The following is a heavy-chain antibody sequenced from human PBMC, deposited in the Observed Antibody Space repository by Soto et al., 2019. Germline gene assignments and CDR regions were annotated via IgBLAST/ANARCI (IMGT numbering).Heavy chain of an antibody. CDR2: AHHSGRT. CDR1: GDSMSSSNW. CDR3: ARSVFP. J-gene: IGHJ5*02. Sequence: PSETLSLTCTVSGDSMSSSNWWNWVRQPPGKGLEWIGEAHHSGRTNYNPSLRSRVTISVDTSKNQFSLKLSSVTAADTAVYYCARSVFPWGKGTLVTVST. V-gene: IGHV4-4*02.